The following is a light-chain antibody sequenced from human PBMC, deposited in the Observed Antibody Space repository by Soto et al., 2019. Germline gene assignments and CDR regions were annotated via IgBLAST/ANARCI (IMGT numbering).Light chain of an antibody. J-gene: IGKJ4*01. CDR3: QQYNSYSPLT. V-gene: IGKV1-5*01. Sequence: IQMTQSPSTLPASVGDRVTISCLASQTISNWLAWYQQKPGKAPKLLIYDASSLESGVPSRFSGSGSGTDFTLTISSMQPDDFATYYCQQYNSYSPLTFGGGTKVDIK. CDR2: DAS. CDR1: QTISNW.